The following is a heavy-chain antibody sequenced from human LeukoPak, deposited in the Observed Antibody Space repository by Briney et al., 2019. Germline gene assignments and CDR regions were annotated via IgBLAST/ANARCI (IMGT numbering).Heavy chain of an antibody. CDR1: GGTFSSYA. D-gene: IGHD3-22*01. Sequence: GASVKVSCKASGGTFSSYAISWVRQAPGQGLEWMGGIIPIFGTANYAQKFQGRVTITTDESTSTAYMELSSLRSEDTAVYYCASRPFYDSSGYYSPDIYWGQGTLVTVSS. V-gene: IGHV1-69*05. CDR3: ASRPFYDSSGYYSPDIY. CDR2: IIPIFGTA. J-gene: IGHJ4*02.